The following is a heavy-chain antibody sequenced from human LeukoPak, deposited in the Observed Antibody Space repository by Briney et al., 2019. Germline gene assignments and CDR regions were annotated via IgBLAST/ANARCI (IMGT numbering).Heavy chain of an antibody. V-gene: IGHV4-39*07. CDR2: IYYSGST. Sequence: SETLSLTCAVSGGSISSNSYYWGWIRQPPGKGLEWIGSIYYSGSTYYNPSLKSRVTISVDTSKNQFSLKLSSVTAADTAVYYCARDGSGYSYGHFDYWGQGTLVTVSS. D-gene: IGHD5-18*01. J-gene: IGHJ4*02. CDR1: GGSISSNSYY. CDR3: ARDGSGYSYGHFDY.